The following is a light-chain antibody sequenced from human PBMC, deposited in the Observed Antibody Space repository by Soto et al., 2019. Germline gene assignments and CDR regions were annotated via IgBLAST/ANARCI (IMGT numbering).Light chain of an antibody. CDR1: QSVGNS. CDR2: DVL. CDR3: LQRSAWPWT. J-gene: IGKJ1*01. Sequence: DIVLTQSPATLSLSPGERATLSCRASQSVGNSLGWYQQKPGQAPRLLIYDVLNRATGIPARLSGSGSGTDFTLTISSLEPEDFAVYYCLQRSAWPWTFGQGTKVEVK. V-gene: IGKV3-11*01.